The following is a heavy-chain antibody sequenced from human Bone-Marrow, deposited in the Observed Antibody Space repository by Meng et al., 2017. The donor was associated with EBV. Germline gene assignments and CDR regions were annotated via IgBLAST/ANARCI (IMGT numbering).Heavy chain of an antibody. CDR3: ARDGGSGSYDY. Sequence: EVQLGGTGGHVVQPGESLRPSCAASGFSLSRYWMHWVRQAPGKGLEWVSRTNENGRITDYADSVKGRFTISRDNTKNILYLQMNSLRAGDTAVYYCARDGGSGSYDYWGQGTLVTVSS. V-gene: IGHV3-74*01. CDR1: GFSLSRYW. D-gene: IGHD3-10*01. CDR2: TNENGRIT. J-gene: IGHJ4*02.